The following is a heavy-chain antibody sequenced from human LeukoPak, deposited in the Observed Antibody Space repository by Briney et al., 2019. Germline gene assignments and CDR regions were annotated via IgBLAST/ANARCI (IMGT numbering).Heavy chain of an antibody. CDR3: AREKRRSYGSYYYGMDV. CDR2: ISSSGSTI. D-gene: IGHD5-18*01. CDR1: GFTFSDYY. J-gene: IGHJ6*02. Sequence: GGSLRLSCAASGFTFSDYYMSWIRQAPGKGLEWVSYISSSGSTIHYADSVKGRFTISRDNAKNSLYLQMNSLRAEDTAVYYCAREKRRSYGSYYYGMDVWGQGTTVTVSS. V-gene: IGHV3-11*01.